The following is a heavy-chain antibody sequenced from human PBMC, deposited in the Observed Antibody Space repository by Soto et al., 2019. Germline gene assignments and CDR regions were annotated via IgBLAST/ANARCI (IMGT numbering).Heavy chain of an antibody. CDR2: IYYSGST. CDR3: ASLARPGAYGEYHNWFDP. V-gene: IGHV4-39*01. Sequence: SETLSLTCTVSGGSISSSSYYWGWIRQPPGKGLEWIGSIYYSGSTYYNPSLKSRVTISVDTSKNQFSLKLSSVTAADTAVYYCASLARPGAYGEYHNWFDPWGQGTLVTVYS. D-gene: IGHD4-17*01. CDR1: GGSISSSSYY. J-gene: IGHJ5*02.